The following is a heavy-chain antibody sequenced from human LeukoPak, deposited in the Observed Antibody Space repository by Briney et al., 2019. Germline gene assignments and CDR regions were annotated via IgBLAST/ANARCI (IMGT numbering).Heavy chain of an antibody. J-gene: IGHJ4*02. D-gene: IGHD1-1*01. Sequence: GGSLRLSCATSEFTFSNYGMNWVRQAPGKGLEWVSGIDGSGGDTYYADSVKGRFTISRDNSKNTLNLQMNSLRAEDTAAYYCVKNLERRGGIFDYWGQGILVTVSS. CDR2: IDGSGGDT. V-gene: IGHV3-23*01. CDR3: VKNLERRGGIFDY. CDR1: EFTFSNYG.